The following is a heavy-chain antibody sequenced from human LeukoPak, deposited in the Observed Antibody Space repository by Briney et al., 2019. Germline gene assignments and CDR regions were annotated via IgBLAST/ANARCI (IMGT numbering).Heavy chain of an antibody. CDR1: DGSISSYY. J-gene: IGHJ6*02. V-gene: IGHV4-59*01. D-gene: IGHD1-26*01. CDR2: IYYNGNT. CDR3: ARGRSNYYGMDV. Sequence: PSETLSLTCSVSDGSISSYYWNWIRRPPGKGLEWIGYIYYNGNTNYSPSLKSRVTMSVDTSKNLFPLKVSSVTAADTAVYYCARGRSNYYGMDVWGQGTTVTVSS.